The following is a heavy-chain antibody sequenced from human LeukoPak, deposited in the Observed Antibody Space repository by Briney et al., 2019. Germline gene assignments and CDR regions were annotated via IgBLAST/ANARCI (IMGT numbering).Heavy chain of an antibody. J-gene: IGHJ4*02. CDR2: TYYSGST. Sequence: PSETLFLTCTVSGGSISSGDYYWSWIRQPPGKGLEWIGYTYYSGSTYYNPSLKSRVTISVDTSKNQFSLKLTSVTAADTAVYYCARYWGAAPLDYWGQGTLVTVSS. CDR3: ARYWGAAPLDY. V-gene: IGHV4-30-4*01. CDR1: GGSISSGDYY. D-gene: IGHD7-27*01.